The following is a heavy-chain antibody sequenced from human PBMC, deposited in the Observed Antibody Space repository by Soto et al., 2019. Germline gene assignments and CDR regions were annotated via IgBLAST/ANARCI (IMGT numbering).Heavy chain of an antibody. V-gene: IGHV4-34*01. CDR2: INHSGST. D-gene: IGHD1-26*01. CDR1: GGSFSGYY. J-gene: IGHJ6*02. Sequence: SETLSLTCAVYGGSFSGYYWSWIRQPPGKGLEWIGEINHSGSTNYNPSLKSRVTISVDTSKNQFSLKLSSVTAADTAVYYCARVVRGGSYRNYYYYYGMDVWGQGTTVTVSS. CDR3: ARVVRGGSYRNYYYYYGMDV.